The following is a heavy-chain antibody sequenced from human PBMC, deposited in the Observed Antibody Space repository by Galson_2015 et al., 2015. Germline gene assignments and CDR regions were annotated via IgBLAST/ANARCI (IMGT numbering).Heavy chain of an antibody. J-gene: IGHJ6*02. CDR1: GFTFSSYG. Sequence: FLRLSCAASGFTFSSYGMHWVRQAPGKGLEWVAVIWYDGSNKYYADSVKGRFTISRDNSKNTLYLQMNSLRAEDTAVYYCARDMTYCSSTSCYVGYYYGMDVWGQGTTVTVSS. D-gene: IGHD2-2*01. V-gene: IGHV3-33*01. CDR2: IWYDGSNK. CDR3: ARDMTYCSSTSCYVGYYYGMDV.